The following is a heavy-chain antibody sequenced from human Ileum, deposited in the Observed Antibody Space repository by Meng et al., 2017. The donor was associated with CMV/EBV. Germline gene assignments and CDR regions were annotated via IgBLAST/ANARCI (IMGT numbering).Heavy chain of an antibody. V-gene: IGHV4-59*01. Sequence: SETLSLTCTVSGGSISTYYWGWIRQPPGKGLEWIGYIHYSGTTNYNPSLKSRVTISLDTSRNQFSLKVRSVTAADTAVYYCARYSSDFFVFFDYWGPGTLVTVSS. CDR2: IHYSGTT. D-gene: IGHD6-19*01. CDR3: ARYSSDFFVFFDY. CDR1: GGSISTYY. J-gene: IGHJ4*02.